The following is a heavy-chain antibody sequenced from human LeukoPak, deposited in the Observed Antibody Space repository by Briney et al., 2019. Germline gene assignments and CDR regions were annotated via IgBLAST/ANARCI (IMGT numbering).Heavy chain of an antibody. D-gene: IGHD3-10*01. CDR1: GVSISSYY. CDR2: MYYSGNS. V-gene: IGHV4-59*01. CDR3: ARVPNALGSYYSDY. Sequence: PSETLSLTCTVSGVSISSYYWSWIRQPPGRGLEWIGYMYYSGNSKYNPSLKSRVTISADTSKNEFSLKLSSVTAADTAVYYCARVPNALGSYYSDYWGQGTLVTVSS. J-gene: IGHJ4*02.